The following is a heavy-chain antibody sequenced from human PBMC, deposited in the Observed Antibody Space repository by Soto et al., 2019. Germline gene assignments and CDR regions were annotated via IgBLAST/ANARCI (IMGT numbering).Heavy chain of an antibody. V-gene: IGHV3-23*01. CDR1: GFTFSSYA. CDR3: AKDRGIIAVQDDY. Sequence: GSLTLSCAASGFTFSSYAMSWVRQAPGKGLEWVSAISGSGGSTYYADSAKGRFTISRDNSKNTLYLQMNSLRAEDTAVYYCAKDRGIIAVQDDYWGQGTLVTVSS. CDR2: ISGSGGST. J-gene: IGHJ4*02. D-gene: IGHD3-10*01.